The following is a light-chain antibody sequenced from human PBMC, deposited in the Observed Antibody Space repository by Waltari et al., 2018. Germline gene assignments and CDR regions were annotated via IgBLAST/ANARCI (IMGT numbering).Light chain of an antibody. J-gene: IGKJ2*01. CDR2: AAS. CDR3: QQYGSSPYT. CDR1: QSVSTSY. V-gene: IGKV3-20*01. Sequence: EIVFPQSPGTLSLSPGERATLPCRASQSVSTSYLAWYQQKPGQAPRLLMYAASRRATGIPDRYSGSGSGTDFTLTISRLEPEDFAVYYCQQYGSSPYTFGQGTKLEIK.